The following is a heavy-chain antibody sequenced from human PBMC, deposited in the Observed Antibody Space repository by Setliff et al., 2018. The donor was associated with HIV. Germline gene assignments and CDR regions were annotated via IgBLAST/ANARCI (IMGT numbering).Heavy chain of an antibody. CDR3: DSTLEGGVVIGALDGGGVIGAPTIIDSPNPLQPLP. J-gene: IGHJ5*02. CDR2: INPNSGGT. CDR1: TYTFSSYV. V-gene: IGHV1-2*06. Sequence: ASVKVSCKASTYTFSSYVINWVRQAPGQGLEWMGRINPNSGGTNYAQKFQGRVTMTRDTSISTAYMELSRLRSDDTAVYYCDSTLEGGVVIGALDGGGVIGAPTIIDSPNPLQPLPWG. D-gene: IGHD3-22*01.